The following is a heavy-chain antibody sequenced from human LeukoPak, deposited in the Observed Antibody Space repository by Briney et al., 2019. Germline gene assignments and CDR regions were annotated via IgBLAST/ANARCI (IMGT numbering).Heavy chain of an antibody. CDR2: ICGSGGCT. Sequence: PGGSLRLACEASGFTFNTYAIYWVRQAPGKGLEWVSGICGSGGCTYYADAVKGGFTISRDNSKNTVYLQMNSLTADDTAVYYCAKTTVGYSSGRYPGWPADCWGQGTLVTVSS. CDR1: GFTFNTYA. V-gene: IGHV3-23*01. D-gene: IGHD6-19*01. CDR3: AKTTVGYSSGRYPGWPADC. J-gene: IGHJ4*02.